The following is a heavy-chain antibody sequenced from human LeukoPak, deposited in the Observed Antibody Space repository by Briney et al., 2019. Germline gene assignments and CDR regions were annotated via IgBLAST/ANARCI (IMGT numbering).Heavy chain of an antibody. CDR2: INANSGGT. CDR1: EYTFTGYY. Sequence: ASVRVSCKAYEYTFTGYYMRWVRQAPGQGLEWMGWINANSGGTNYAEKVQGRVTMTRDTSIRTAYMELTGLTSDDTAIYYCARDLSRDNWFDPWGQGTLVSVSS. J-gene: IGHJ5*02. CDR3: ARDLSRDNWFDP. V-gene: IGHV1-2*02.